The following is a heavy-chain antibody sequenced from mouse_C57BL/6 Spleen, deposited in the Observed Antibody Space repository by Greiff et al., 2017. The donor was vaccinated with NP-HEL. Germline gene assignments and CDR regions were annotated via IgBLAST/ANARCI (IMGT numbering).Heavy chain of an antibody. J-gene: IGHJ3*01. Sequence: EVQLQQSGPELVKPGASVKISCKASGYTFTDYYMNWVKQSHGKSLEWIGDINPNNGGTSYNQKFKGKATLTVDKSSSTAYMELRSLTSEDSAVYYCARGYGYDEVWFAYWGQGTLVTVSA. CDR2: INPNNGGT. CDR1: GYTFTDYY. CDR3: ARGYGYDEVWFAY. V-gene: IGHV1-26*01. D-gene: IGHD2-2*01.